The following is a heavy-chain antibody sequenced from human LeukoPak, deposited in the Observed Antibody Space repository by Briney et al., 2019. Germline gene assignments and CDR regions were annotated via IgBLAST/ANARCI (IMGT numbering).Heavy chain of an antibody. CDR2: VYYTGNT. J-gene: IGHJ5*02. D-gene: IGHD6-6*01. CDR1: GGSFGSYY. CDR3: ARALYSRSSGVWFDP. Sequence: SETLSLTCTVSGGSFGSYYWSWIRQPPGKGLEWIGYVYYTGNTNYNSSLRSRVTISIDTSKNQFSLKLNSVTAADTAVYYCARALYSRSSGVWFDPWGQGTLATVSS. V-gene: IGHV4-59*01.